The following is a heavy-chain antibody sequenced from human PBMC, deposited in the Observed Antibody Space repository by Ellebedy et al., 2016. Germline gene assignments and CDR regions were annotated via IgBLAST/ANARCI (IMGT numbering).Heavy chain of an antibody. CDR3: ARDSGWYRFDY. CDR1: GGSISSGGYY. CDR2: IYTSGST. Sequence: SETLSLXCAVSGGSISSGGYYWSWIRQPAGKGLEWIGRIYTSGSTNYNPSLKSRVTMSVDTSKNQFSLKLSSVTAADTAVYYCARDSGWYRFDYWGQGTLVTVSS. J-gene: IGHJ4*02. D-gene: IGHD6-19*01. V-gene: IGHV4-61*02.